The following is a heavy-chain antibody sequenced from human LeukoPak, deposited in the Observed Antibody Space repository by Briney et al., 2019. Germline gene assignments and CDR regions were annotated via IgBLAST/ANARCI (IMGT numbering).Heavy chain of an antibody. CDR3: AKDHHIYSYASGY. J-gene: IGHJ4*02. D-gene: IGHD5-18*01. CDR2: ISGSGGST. CDR1: GFTFSSYA. Sequence: GGSLRLSCAASGFTFSSYAMGWVRQAPGKGLEWVSAISGSGGSTYYADSVKGRFTISRDNSKNTLYLQMNSLRAEDTAVYYCAKDHHIYSYASGYWGQGTLVTVSS. V-gene: IGHV3-23*01.